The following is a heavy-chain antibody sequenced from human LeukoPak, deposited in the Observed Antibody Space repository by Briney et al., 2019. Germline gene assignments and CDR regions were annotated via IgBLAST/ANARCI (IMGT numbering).Heavy chain of an antibody. CDR3: AREVRYSYGPYYYYYYMDV. J-gene: IGHJ6*03. D-gene: IGHD5-18*01. Sequence: PSQTLSPTRTVSGGSTSSSYRGWIRQPAKGLLGWDVFIPYSGKTNYNPSLKRRVTISVDTSKNQFSLKLSSVTAGDIAVYYCAREVRYSYGPYYYYYYMDVWGKGTTVTVSS. V-gene: IGHV4-59*01. CDR2: IPYSGKT. CDR1: GGSTSSSY.